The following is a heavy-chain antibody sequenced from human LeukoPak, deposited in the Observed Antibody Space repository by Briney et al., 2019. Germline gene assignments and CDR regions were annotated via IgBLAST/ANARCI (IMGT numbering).Heavy chain of an antibody. J-gene: IGHJ4*02. V-gene: IGHV3-23*01. CDR3: ARDYADYVGYFFFDY. Sequence: GGSLRLSCAAFGFTFNNYAMNWDRQAPGKGMEWVPSTSAGGETTYYAGSAKDRFTIYTDNPQNTLYLQMNSLRAEDTAVYYCARDYADYVGYFFFDYWGQGTLVTVSS. D-gene: IGHD4-17*01. CDR1: GFTFNNYA. CDR2: TSAGGETT.